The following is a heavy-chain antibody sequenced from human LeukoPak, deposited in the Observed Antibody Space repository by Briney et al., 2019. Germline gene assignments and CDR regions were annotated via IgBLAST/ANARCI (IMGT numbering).Heavy chain of an antibody. CDR2: ISGSGGST. D-gene: IGHD2-2*02. Sequence: PGGSLRLSCAASGFTFSSYAMNWVSQAPGKWLEWVSAISGSGGSTYYADSVKGRFTISRDNSKNTLYLHMNILRAEDTAVYYCAKDPLVVAVAIRFYHYYMDVWGKGTTVTVSS. CDR1: GFTFSSYA. J-gene: IGHJ6*03. CDR3: AKDPLVVAVAIRFYHYYMDV. V-gene: IGHV3-23*01.